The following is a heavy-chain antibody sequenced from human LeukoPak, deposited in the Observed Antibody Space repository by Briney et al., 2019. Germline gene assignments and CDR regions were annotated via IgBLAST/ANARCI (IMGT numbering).Heavy chain of an antibody. CDR3: ARVGTGTTRDY. J-gene: IGHJ4*02. CDR1: GFTFSSYW. Sequence: PGGSLRLSCAASGFTFSSYWMHWVRQAPGKGLVWVSRISIGGSSTSYADSVKGRFTISRNNAKNTLYLQMNSLRAEDTAVYYCARVGTGTTRDYWGQGTLVTVSS. CDR2: ISIGGSST. D-gene: IGHD1-14*01. V-gene: IGHV3-74*01.